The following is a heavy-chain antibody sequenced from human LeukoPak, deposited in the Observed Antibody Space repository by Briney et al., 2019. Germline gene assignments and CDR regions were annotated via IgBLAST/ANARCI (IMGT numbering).Heavy chain of an antibody. J-gene: IGHJ3*02. CDR3: ARVYGSGYDFRGAFDI. V-gene: IGHV4-59*01. CDR1: GGSISTYY. Sequence: SETLSLTCTVSGGSISTYYWTWTRQPPGKGLEWIGYIYYSGSTNYNPSLKSRVTISVDTSKNQFSLKLSSVTAADTAVYYCARVYGSGYDFRGAFDIWGQGTMVTVSS. CDR2: IYYSGST. D-gene: IGHD5-12*01.